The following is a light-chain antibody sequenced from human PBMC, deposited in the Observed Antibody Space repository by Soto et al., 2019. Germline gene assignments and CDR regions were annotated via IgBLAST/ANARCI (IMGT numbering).Light chain of an antibody. CDR3: HQYSRSSIFT. Sequence: EIVLTQSPATLPLSPGERATLSCRASQSVASNYLAWYQKRPGQAPRLLIYAASPMAAGIPDRFTGSGSGTDFTLTVSRLEPEDFAVFFCHQYSRSSIFTVAPGTIVDIK. J-gene: IGKJ3*01. CDR1: QSVASNY. V-gene: IGKV3-20*01. CDR2: AAS.